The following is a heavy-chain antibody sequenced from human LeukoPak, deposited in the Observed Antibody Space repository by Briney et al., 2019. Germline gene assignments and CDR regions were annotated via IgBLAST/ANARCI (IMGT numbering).Heavy chain of an antibody. CDR1: GYTFTSYD. V-gene: IGHV1-8*01. CDR2: MNSYSGNT. J-gene: IGHJ4*02. Sequence: GSVTVSCMASGYTFTSYDLNSVRPATGQGVEWMCWMNSYSGNTHYAQKFRGRVTMTRNTSISTAYMELSSLKSEDTAVYYCARGKIRYGSGSYYQRYYYFDYWGQGTLVTVSS. D-gene: IGHD3-10*01. CDR3: ARGKIRYGSGSYYQRYYYFDY.